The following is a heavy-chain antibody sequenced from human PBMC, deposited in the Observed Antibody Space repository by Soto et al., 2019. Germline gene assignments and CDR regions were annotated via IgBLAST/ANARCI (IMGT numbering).Heavy chain of an antibody. D-gene: IGHD6-13*01. J-gene: IGHJ4*02. CDR2: IYPSGNT. CDR1: GGSISSSNW. V-gene: IGHV4-4*02. Sequence: PSETLSLTCAVSGGSISSSNWWSWVRQAPGKGLEWIGEIYPSGNTNYNPSLTSPVTISIDKSKNHFSLQVRDVTAADTAVYYCERVMGVASGGPLDSWGQGALVTVSS. CDR3: ERVMGVASGGPLDS.